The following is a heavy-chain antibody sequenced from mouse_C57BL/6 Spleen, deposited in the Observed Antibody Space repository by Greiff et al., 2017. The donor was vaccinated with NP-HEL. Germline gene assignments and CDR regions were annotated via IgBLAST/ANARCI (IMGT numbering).Heavy chain of an antibody. CDR1: GYTFTDYY. Sequence: EVQLQQSGPVLVKPGASVKMSCKASGYTFTDYYMNWVKQSHGKSLEWIGVINPYNGGTSYNQKFKGKATLTVDKSSSTAYMELNSLTSEDSAVYYGERSRGYGDGNYEYFDVWGTGTTVTVSS. CDR2: INPYNGGT. D-gene: IGHD2-1*01. V-gene: IGHV1-19*01. J-gene: IGHJ1*03. CDR3: ERSRGYGDGNYEYFDV.